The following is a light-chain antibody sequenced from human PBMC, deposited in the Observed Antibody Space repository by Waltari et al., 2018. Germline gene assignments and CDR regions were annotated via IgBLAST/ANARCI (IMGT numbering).Light chain of an antibody. CDR1: SSNLGSNY. J-gene: IGLJ2*01. V-gene: IGLV1-47*01. Sequence: QSVLTQPPSASGPPGQRVTISCSGSSSNLGSNYVYWYQQPPGTAPNLLIYRNNQRPSGVPDRFSGSKSGTSASLAISGLRSEDEADYYCAAWDDSLSGVVFGGGTKLTVL. CDR3: AAWDDSLSGVV. CDR2: RNN.